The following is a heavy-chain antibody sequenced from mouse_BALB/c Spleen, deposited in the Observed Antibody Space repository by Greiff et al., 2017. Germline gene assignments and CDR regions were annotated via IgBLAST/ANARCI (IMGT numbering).Heavy chain of an antibody. V-gene: IGHV5-12-2*01. J-gene: IGHJ1*01. Sequence: EVNVVESGGGLVQPGGSLKLSCAASGFTFSSYTMSWVRQTPEKRLEWVAYISNGGGSTYYPDTVKGRFTISRDNAKNTLYLQMSSLKSEDTAMYYCARMGLYWYFDVWGAGTTVTVSS. CDR1: GFTFSSYT. CDR2: ISNGGGST. CDR3: ARMGLYWYFDV.